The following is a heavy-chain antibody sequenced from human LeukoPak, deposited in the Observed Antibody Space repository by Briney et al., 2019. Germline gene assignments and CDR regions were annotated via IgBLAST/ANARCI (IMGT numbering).Heavy chain of an antibody. J-gene: IGHJ4*02. D-gene: IGHD6-13*01. Sequence: SGTLSLTCAVSGGSISGSNWWSWVRQPPGKGLEWIGEIYHSGSTNYNPSLKSRVTISVDKSKNQFSLKLSSVTAADTAVYYCARVAGAAEYYFDYWGQGTLVTVSS. CDR1: GGSISGSNW. CDR2: IYHSGST. CDR3: ARVAGAAEYYFDY. V-gene: IGHV4-4*02.